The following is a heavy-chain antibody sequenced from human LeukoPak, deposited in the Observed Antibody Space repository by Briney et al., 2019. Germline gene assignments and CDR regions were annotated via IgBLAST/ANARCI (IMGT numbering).Heavy chain of an antibody. D-gene: IGHD5-24*01. CDR2: INHSGST. Sequence: SETLSLTCAVYGGSFSGYYWSWLPQPPGKGLEWIGEINHSGSTNYNPSLKSRVTISVDTSKNQFSLKLSSVTAADTAVYYCARVGWLQLYYYGMDVWGQGTTVTVSS. V-gene: IGHV4-34*01. J-gene: IGHJ6*02. CDR3: ARVGWLQLYYYGMDV. CDR1: GGSFSGYY.